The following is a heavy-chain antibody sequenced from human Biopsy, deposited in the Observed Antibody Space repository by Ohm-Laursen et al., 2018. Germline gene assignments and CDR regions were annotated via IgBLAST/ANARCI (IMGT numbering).Heavy chain of an antibody. CDR2: ILFSGDT. Sequence: TLSLTCTVTDKSINKYYWSWLRQPAGKGLEYIGRILFSGDTNPDYNPSLKSRVTMSVDTSKNQFSLKVRSVTAADTAVYYCVRGVDYYDPYHYYALDVRGQGTTVTVSS. J-gene: IGHJ6*02. CDR3: VRGVDYYDPYHYYALDV. V-gene: IGHV4-4*07. CDR1: DKSINKYY. D-gene: IGHD3-22*01.